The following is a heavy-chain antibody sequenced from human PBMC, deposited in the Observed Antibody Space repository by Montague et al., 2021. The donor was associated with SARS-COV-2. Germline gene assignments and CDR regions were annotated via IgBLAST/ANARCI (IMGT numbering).Heavy chain of an antibody. D-gene: IGHD2-2*01. CDR2: IYYSGST. CDR3: ARDGEVVGNWFDP. Sequence: SETLSLTCTVSGGSISSSSYYWGWIRQPPGKGLEWIGSIYYSGSTYYNPSLKSRVTISVGTSKNQFSLKLSSVTAADTAVYYCARDGEVVGNWFDPWGQGTLVTVSS. CDR1: GGSISSSSYY. J-gene: IGHJ5*02. V-gene: IGHV4-39*07.